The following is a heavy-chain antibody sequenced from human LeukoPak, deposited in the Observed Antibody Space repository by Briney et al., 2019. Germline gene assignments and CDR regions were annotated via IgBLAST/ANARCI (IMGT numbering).Heavy chain of an antibody. D-gene: IGHD3-10*01. Sequence: GSLRLSCAASGFTFSDYYMSWIRQAPGKGLEWVSYISSSGSTIYYADSVKGRFTISRDNAKNSLYLQMNSLRAEDTAVYYCARRPRSYYYGSGSKRQRDAEAFDIWGQGTMVTVSS. CDR3: ARRPRSYYYGSGSKRQRDAEAFDI. J-gene: IGHJ3*02. CDR1: GFTFSDYY. V-gene: IGHV3-11*01. CDR2: ISSSGSTI.